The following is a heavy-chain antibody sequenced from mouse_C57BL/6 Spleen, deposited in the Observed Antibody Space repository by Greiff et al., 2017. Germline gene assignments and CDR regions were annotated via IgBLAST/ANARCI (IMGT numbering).Heavy chain of an antibody. V-gene: IGHV1-72*01. D-gene: IGHD2-1*01. Sequence: QVQLQQPGAELVKPGASVKLSCKASGYTFTSYWMHWVKQRPGRGLEWIGRIDPNSGGTKYNEKFKSKATLTVDKPSSTAYMQLSSLTSEDSAVDYCARDGNPAWFAYWGQGTLVTVSA. CDR2: IDPNSGGT. CDR3: ARDGNPAWFAY. CDR1: GYTFTSYW. J-gene: IGHJ3*01.